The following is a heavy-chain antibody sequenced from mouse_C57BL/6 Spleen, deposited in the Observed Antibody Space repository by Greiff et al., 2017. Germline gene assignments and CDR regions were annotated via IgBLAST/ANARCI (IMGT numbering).Heavy chain of an antibody. CDR1: GYTFTSYW. V-gene: IGHV1-53*01. CDR2: INPSNGGT. J-gene: IGHJ2*01. CDR3: ARVPYYGSYYFDY. Sequence: VQLQQPGTELVKPGASVKLSCKASGYTFTSYWMHWVKQRPGQGLEWIGNINPSNGGTNYNEKFKSKATLTVDKSSSTAYMQLSSLTSEDSAVYYCARVPYYGSYYFDYWGQGTTLTVSS. D-gene: IGHD1-1*01.